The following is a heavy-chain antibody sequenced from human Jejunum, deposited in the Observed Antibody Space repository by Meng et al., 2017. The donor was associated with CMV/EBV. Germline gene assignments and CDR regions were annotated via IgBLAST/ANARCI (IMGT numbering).Heavy chain of an antibody. J-gene: IGHJ1*01. CDR2: INGGDGDT. CDR1: VYTFTRDA. D-gene: IGHD1-1*01. Sequence: TVSCKASVYTFTRDAVYWVRQAPGQGLEWMGWINGGDGDTKYSQKFQDRVTITRDISANIVYLELSSLRFEDTAMYYCARGVVGTGNWGQGTLVTVSS. V-gene: IGHV1-3*01. CDR3: ARGVVGTGN.